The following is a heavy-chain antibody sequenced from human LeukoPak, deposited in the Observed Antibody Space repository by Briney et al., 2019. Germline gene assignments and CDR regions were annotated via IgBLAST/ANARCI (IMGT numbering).Heavy chain of an antibody. Sequence: RSGGSLRLSCAASGFTFSSYSMNWVRQAPGKGLEWASSISSSSSYIYYADSVKGRFTISRDNAKNSLYLQMNSLRAEDTAVYYCAREGYYYGSGSYYGEIDYWGQGTLVTVSS. CDR1: GFTFSSYS. CDR2: ISSSSSYI. CDR3: AREGYYYGSGSYYGEIDY. D-gene: IGHD3-10*01. J-gene: IGHJ4*02. V-gene: IGHV3-21*01.